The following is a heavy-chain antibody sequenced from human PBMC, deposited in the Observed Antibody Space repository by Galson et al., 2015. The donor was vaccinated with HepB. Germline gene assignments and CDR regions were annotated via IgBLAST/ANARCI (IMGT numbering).Heavy chain of an antibody. CDR1: GYTFTTIG. J-gene: IGHJ4*02. D-gene: IGHD4/OR15-4a*01. CDR3: ARDRDYRFDY. V-gene: IGHV1-18*04. Sequence: SVKVSCKASGYTFTTIGISWVRQAPGQGLEWMGWISANSGNTKYAQNLQGRVTLTRDTSTSTAYLDLRSLRSDDTAAYYCARDRDYRFDYWGQGTLVTVSS. CDR2: ISANSGNT.